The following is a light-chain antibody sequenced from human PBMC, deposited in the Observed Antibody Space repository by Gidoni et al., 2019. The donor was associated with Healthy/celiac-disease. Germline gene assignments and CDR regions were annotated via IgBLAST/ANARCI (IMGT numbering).Light chain of an antibody. J-gene: IGKJ3*01. Sequence: AIRMTQSPSSFSASTGDRVTITCRASQGISSYLAWYQQKQGKAPKLLIYAASTLQSGVPSRFSGSGSGIDFTLTISCLQSEDFATYYCQQYYSYPFTFGPGTKVDIK. V-gene: IGKV1-8*01. CDR1: QGISSY. CDR2: AAS. CDR3: QQYYSYPFT.